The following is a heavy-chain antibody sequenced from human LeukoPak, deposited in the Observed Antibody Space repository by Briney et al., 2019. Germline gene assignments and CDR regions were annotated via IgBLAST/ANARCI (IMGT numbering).Heavy chain of an antibody. CDR2: ISYDGRDK. CDR3: ARDAGGNSADYYFDY. Sequence: GGSQRLSCAASGFTFSRYAMHWVRQAPGKGLEWVAVISYDGRDKYHADFVMGRSTISRDNSKSTLYLQMNSLRVEDTAVYYCARDAGGNSADYYFDYWGQGTLVTVSS. V-gene: IGHV3-30*04. J-gene: IGHJ4*02. D-gene: IGHD4-23*01. CDR1: GFTFSRYA.